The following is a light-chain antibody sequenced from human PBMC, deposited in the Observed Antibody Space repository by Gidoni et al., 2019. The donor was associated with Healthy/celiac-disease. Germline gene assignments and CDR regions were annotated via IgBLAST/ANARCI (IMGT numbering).Light chain of an antibody. CDR1: QSISSY. J-gene: IGKJ2*01. CDR2: AAS. CDR3: QQSYSTLYT. Sequence: IQLTPSPSSLFASVGDRVTITCRASQSISSYLNWYQQKPGKAPKLLIYAASSLQSGVPSRFSGSGSGTDFTLTISSLQPEDFATYYCQQSYSTLYTFGQGTKLEIK. V-gene: IGKV1-39*01.